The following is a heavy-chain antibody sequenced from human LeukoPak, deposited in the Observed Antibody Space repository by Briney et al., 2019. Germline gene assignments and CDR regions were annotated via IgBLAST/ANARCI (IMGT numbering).Heavy chain of an antibody. CDR2: ISSTAYTI. CDR3: ARVDYDRSGEDANAEYFQH. Sequence: GGSLRLSCAASGFTFSDSYMTWIRQAPGKGLERVSYISSTAYTIFYADSVKGRFTISRDNAKNSLYLQMNSLRAEDTAIYYCARVDYDRSGEDANAEYFQHWGQGTLVIVSS. D-gene: IGHD3-22*01. J-gene: IGHJ1*01. V-gene: IGHV3-11*04. CDR1: GFTFSDSY.